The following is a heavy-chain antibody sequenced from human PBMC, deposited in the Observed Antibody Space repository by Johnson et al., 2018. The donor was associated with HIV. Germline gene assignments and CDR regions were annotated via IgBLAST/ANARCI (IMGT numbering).Heavy chain of an antibody. V-gene: IGHV3-66*03. CDR2: IYSGGST. D-gene: IGHD1-14*01. J-gene: IGHJ3*02. CDR1: GFTVSSNY. Sequence: VQLVESGGDLIQPGGSLRLSCAASGFTVSSNYMSWVRQAPGKGLEWVSVIYSGGSTYYADSVKGRFTISRYNSKNTLYLQMNSLRGEDTAVYYCARECEPAGLAFDIWGQGTMVTVSS. CDR3: ARECEPAGLAFDI.